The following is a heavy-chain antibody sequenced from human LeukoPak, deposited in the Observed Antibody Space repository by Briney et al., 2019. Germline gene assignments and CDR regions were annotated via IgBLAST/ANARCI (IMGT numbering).Heavy chain of an antibody. CDR2: ISSSGDTI. V-gene: IGHV3-11*04. Sequence: GGSLRLSCAASRISIGDYYMSWIRQAPGKGLEWVSCISSSGDTIDYADSVKGRFTISRDNAKNSLYLQMNSPRADDTAVYYCARLYSSSVNFWGQGTMVTVSS. CDR3: ARLYSSSVNF. D-gene: IGHD6-13*01. J-gene: IGHJ4*02. CDR1: RISIGDYY.